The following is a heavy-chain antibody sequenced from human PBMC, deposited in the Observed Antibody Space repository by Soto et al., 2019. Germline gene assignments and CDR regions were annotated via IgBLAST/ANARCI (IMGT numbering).Heavy chain of an antibody. CDR2: IIPIFGTA. CDR1: GGTFSSYA. J-gene: IGHJ6*02. D-gene: IGHD3-10*01. Sequence: SVKVSCKASGGTFSSYAISWVRQAPGQGLEWMGGIIPIFGTANYAQKFQGRVTITADESTSTAYMELSSLRSEDTAVYYCARGRFGAGHYYGMDVWGQGTTVTVSS. CDR3: ARGRFGAGHYYGMDV. V-gene: IGHV1-69*13.